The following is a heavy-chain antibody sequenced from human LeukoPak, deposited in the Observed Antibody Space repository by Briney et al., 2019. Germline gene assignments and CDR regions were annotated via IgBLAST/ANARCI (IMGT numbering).Heavy chain of an antibody. CDR1: GFTFSRYW. J-gene: IGHJ4*02. D-gene: IGHD2-2*03. V-gene: IGHV3-30*03. CDR3: ARNLGLGYCTTTSCSVDF. CDR2: ISYDERNK. Sequence: GGSLRLSCAASGFTFSRYWMSWVRQAPGKGLEWVAVISYDERNKYYGDSVRGRFTVSRDNSRNTLFLQMNSLRREDTAVYYCARNLGLGYCTTTSCSVDFWGQGTLVSVSS.